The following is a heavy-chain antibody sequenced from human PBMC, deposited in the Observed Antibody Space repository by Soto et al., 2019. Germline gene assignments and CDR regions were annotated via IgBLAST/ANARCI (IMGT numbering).Heavy chain of an antibody. V-gene: IGHV4-30-4*01. CDR2: IFHSGTT. CDR3: DREHYLPKARNDF. CDR1: GDSISSADYF. J-gene: IGHJ4*02. D-gene: IGHD3-10*01. Sequence: SETLSLTCSVSGDSISSADYFWTWIRQSPGKGLERMGYIFHSGTTYYNPSLKGRLLISIESSKNQFSLRLTSVTAADSAVYFCDREHYLPKARNDFWGTGTLVTV.